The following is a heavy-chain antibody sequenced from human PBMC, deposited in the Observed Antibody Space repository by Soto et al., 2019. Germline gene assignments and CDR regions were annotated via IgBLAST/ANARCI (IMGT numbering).Heavy chain of an antibody. V-gene: IGHV3-74*01. CDR2: ITGDGSDT. CDR3: ARDKVPFYGPGRFAY. J-gene: IGHJ4*02. D-gene: IGHD3-10*01. CDR1: GFTFSSYW. Sequence: EVQLVESGGGLVQPGGSLRLSCAASGFTFSSYWMHWVRQAPGKGLVWVSRITGDGSDTTYADSVKGRFTISRDNAENTQLLQLNSLRAENTAVYYCARDKVPFYGPGRFAYWGQGTLVTVSS.